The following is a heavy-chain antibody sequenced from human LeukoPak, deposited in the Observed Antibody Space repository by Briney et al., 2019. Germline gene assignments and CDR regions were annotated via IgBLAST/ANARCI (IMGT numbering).Heavy chain of an antibody. CDR1: GFSFSKSS. J-gene: IGHJ4*02. V-gene: IGHV3-21*06. Sequence: PGGSLRLSCAASGFSFSKSSMLWFRQAPGKGLEWVSSISIGSSPYTYYADSLKGRFIISRDNAKNSVCLQMNSLRPEDTAVYYCASYTLWYGDSWGKETLVTVSS. D-gene: IGHD3-10*01. CDR3: ASYTLWYGDS. CDR2: ISIGSSPYT.